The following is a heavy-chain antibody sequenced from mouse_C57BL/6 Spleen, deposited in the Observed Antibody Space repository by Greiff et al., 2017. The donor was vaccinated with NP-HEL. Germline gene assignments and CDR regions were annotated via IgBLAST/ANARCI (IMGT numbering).Heavy chain of an antibody. Sequence: VQLQQPGAELVKPGASVKMSCKASGYTFTSYWITWVKQRPGQGLEWIGDIYPGSGSTNYNEKFKSKATLTVDTSSSTAYMQLSSLTSEDSAVYYGARYIDYYGSSYWYFDVWGTGTTVTVSS. CDR1: GYTFTSYW. V-gene: IGHV1-55*01. CDR3: ARYIDYYGSSYWYFDV. CDR2: IYPGSGST. J-gene: IGHJ1*03. D-gene: IGHD1-1*01.